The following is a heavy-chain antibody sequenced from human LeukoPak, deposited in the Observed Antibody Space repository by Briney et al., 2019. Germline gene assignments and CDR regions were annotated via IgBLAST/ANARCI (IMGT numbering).Heavy chain of an antibody. J-gene: IGHJ4*02. CDR2: INPNSGGT. V-gene: IGHV1-2*02. CDR1: GYTFTGYY. CDR3: ARELRLGQLSSYYFDY. D-gene: IGHD3-16*02. Sequence: GASVKVSCKASGYTFTGYYMHWVRQAPGQGLEWMGWINPNSGGTNYAQKFQGRVTMTRDTSISTAYMELSRLRSDDTAVYYCARELRLGQLSSYYFDYWGQRTLVTVSS.